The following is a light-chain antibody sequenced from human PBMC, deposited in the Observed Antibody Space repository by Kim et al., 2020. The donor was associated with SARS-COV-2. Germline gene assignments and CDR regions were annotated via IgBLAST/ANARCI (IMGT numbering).Light chain of an antibody. Sequence: LSPGERATLSCRASQSVSGSYVAWYQQKPGQAPRLLIFYASSRATGIPDRFSGSGSGTDFTLTINRLEPEDFGVYYCQQYGASPTFGQGTKVEIK. CDR1: QSVSGSY. CDR3: QQYGASPT. CDR2: YAS. J-gene: IGKJ1*01. V-gene: IGKV3-20*01.